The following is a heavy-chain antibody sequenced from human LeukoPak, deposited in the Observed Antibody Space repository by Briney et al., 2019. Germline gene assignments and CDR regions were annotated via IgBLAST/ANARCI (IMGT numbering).Heavy chain of an antibody. V-gene: IGHV3-23*01. Sequence: GGSLRLSCAASGFRFNIYGMSWVRQAPGKGLEWVSGISGSDGTTYYADSVKGRFTISRDNSKNTLFLQMHSLRAEDTALYYCAKRNQWLAIGVPFVWGQGTMVTVSS. CDR2: ISGSDGTT. D-gene: IGHD6-19*01. CDR1: GFRFNIYG. J-gene: IGHJ3*01. CDR3: AKRNQWLAIGVPFV.